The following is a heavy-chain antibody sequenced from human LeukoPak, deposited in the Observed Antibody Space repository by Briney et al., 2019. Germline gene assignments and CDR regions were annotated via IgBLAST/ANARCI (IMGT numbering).Heavy chain of an antibody. CDR1: GFTFSSYA. D-gene: IGHD3-3*01. CDR2: ISGSGGST. J-gene: IGHJ3*02. CDR3: AKSPSFTIFGVLPPYI. V-gene: IGHV3-23*01. Sequence: GGSLRLSCAASGFTFSSYAMSWVRQAPGKGLEWVSAISGSGGSTYYADSVKGRFTISRDNSKNTLYLQMNSLRAEDTAVYYCAKSPSFTIFGVLPPYIWGQGTMVTVSS.